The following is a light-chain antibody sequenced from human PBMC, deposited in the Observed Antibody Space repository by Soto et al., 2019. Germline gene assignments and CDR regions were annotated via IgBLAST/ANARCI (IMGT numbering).Light chain of an antibody. J-gene: IGKJ1*01. V-gene: IGKV3-20*01. Sequence: EIVLTQSPGTLSLSPGERATLSCRASQSVSSRSLAWFQQKPGQAPRLLIYAASSRATCIPDRFSGSGFGPDFTLTISRLEPEDFAVYYCHQYGSSPWTVGQGTKVDIK. CDR1: QSVSSRS. CDR3: HQYGSSPWT. CDR2: AAS.